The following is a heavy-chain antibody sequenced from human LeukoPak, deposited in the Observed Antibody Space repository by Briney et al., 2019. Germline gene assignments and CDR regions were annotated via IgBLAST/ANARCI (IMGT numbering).Heavy chain of an antibody. CDR3: ATGLWFGEFLFDY. Sequence: GASVKVSCKASGYTFTSYGISWVRQAPGQGLEWMGWISAYNGNTNYAQKLQGRVTITRDTSASTAYMELSSLRSEDTAVYYCATGLWFGEFLFDYWGQGTLVTVSS. CDR1: GYTFTSYG. D-gene: IGHD3-10*01. CDR2: ISAYNGNT. J-gene: IGHJ4*02. V-gene: IGHV1-18*01.